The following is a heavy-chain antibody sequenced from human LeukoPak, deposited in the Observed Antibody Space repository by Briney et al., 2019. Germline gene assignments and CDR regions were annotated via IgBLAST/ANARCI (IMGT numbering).Heavy chain of an antibody. CDR2: ISSSSSYI. CDR3: ARDCYDILTGYSVLWYFDL. Sequence: GGSLRLSCAASGFTFSSYRMNWVRQAPGKGLEWVSSISSSSSYIYYADSVKGRFTISRDNAKNSLYLQMNSLRAEDTAVYYCARDCYDILTGYSVLWYFDLWGRGTLVTVSS. V-gene: IGHV3-21*01. D-gene: IGHD3-9*01. CDR1: GFTFSSYR. J-gene: IGHJ2*01.